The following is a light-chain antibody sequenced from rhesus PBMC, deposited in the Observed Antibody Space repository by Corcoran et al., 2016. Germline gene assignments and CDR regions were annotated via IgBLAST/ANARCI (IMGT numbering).Light chain of an antibody. Sequence: DVVMTQSPLSLPITPGQPAAISCRSRQSHVHSNGNTYLSWYQQKPGQPPRLMIYKVSNRDSGVQDRFSGSGDGTDFTLKITRVEAEYVVVYYLGQGTHWPLTFGGGTKVEIK. CDR3: GQGTHWPLT. J-gene: IGKJ4*01. CDR1: QSHVHSNGNTY. V-gene: IGKV2-64*01. CDR2: KVS.